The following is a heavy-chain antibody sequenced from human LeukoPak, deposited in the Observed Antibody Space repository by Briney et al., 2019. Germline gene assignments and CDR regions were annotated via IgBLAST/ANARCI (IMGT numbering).Heavy chain of an antibody. CDR3: ARGMTAVGYFDY. CDR2: IWYDGSNK. J-gene: IGHJ4*02. D-gene: IGHD3-10*01. Sequence: GRSLRLSCAASGFTFSSYGMHWVRQAPGKGLEWVAVIWYDGSNKYYADSVKGRFTISRDNSKNTLYLQMNSLRAEDTAVYYCARGMTAVGYFDYWGQGTLVTVSS. V-gene: IGHV3-33*01. CDR1: GFTFSSYG.